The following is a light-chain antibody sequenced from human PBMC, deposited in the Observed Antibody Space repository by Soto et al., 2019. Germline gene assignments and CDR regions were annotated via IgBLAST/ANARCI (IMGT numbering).Light chain of an antibody. CDR1: SSDVGGYNY. CDR3: CSYADSNTWV. V-gene: IGLV2-11*01. CDR2: DVT. Sequence: QSALTQPRSVSGSPGQSVAISCTGTSSDVGGYNYVSWYQQHPANAPKLMIYDVTKRPSGVPDRFSGSKSGNTASLTISGLQAEDEADYYCCSYADSNTWVFGGGTKLTVL. J-gene: IGLJ3*02.